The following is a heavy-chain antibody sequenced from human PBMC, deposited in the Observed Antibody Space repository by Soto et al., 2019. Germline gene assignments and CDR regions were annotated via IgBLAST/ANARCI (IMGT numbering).Heavy chain of an antibody. J-gene: IGHJ4*02. CDR3: TRDGVEEYYYDSSGYYLTGPADY. D-gene: IGHD3-22*01. CDR2: IRSKAYGGTK. V-gene: IGHV3-49*03. CDR1: GFTFGDYA. Sequence: GGSLRLSCTASGFTFGDYAMSWFRQAPGKGLEWVGFIRSKAYGGTKGYAASVKGRFTISRDDSKSIAYLQMNSLKTEDTAVYYCTRDGVEEYYYDSSGYYLTGPADYWGQGTLVTVSS.